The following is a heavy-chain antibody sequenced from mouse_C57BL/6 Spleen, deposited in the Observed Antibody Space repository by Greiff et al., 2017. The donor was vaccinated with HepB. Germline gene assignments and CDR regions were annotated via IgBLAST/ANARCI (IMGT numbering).Heavy chain of an antibody. CDR2: ISGGGGNT. V-gene: IGHV5-9*01. D-gene: IGHD2-4*01. CDR1: GFTFSSYT. J-gene: IGHJ3*01. CDR3: ARRWDYDQAWFAY. Sequence: EVKLQESGGGLVKPGGSLKLSCAASGFTFSSYTMSWVRQTPEKRLEWVATISGGGGNTYYPDSVKGRFTISRDNAKNTLYLQMSSLRSEDTALYYCARRWDYDQAWFAYWGQGTLVTVSA.